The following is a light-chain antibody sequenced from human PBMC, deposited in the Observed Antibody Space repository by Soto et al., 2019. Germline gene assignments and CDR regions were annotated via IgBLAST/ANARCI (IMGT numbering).Light chain of an antibody. Sequence: GDRVTITCRASQSISSWLAWYQQKPGKAPKFLIYDASNLESGVPSMFSGSGAGTDFTLTISSLQPEDFETYYCQQSFSTPITFGQGTRLEIK. CDR3: QQSFSTPIT. J-gene: IGKJ5*01. CDR1: QSISSW. CDR2: DAS. V-gene: IGKV1-5*01.